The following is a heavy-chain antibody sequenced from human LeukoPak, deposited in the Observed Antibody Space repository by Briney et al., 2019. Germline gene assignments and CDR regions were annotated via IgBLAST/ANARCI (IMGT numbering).Heavy chain of an antibody. D-gene: IGHD3-22*01. V-gene: IGHV3-23*01. CDR1: GFTFGNYA. Sequence: GGSLRLSCAASGFTFGNYAMTWVRQAPGNGLEWVSAISGSGSSTYYADSVKGRFTISRDNSKNMLYLQMDSLRGDDTAQYYCAKGGLVVAWYLDLWGRGTLVAVSS. CDR3: AKGGLVVAWYLDL. CDR2: ISGSGSST. J-gene: IGHJ2*01.